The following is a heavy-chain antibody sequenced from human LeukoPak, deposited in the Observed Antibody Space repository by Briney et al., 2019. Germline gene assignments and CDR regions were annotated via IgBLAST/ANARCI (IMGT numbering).Heavy chain of an antibody. CDR1: GFTFSSYA. V-gene: IGHV3-23*01. CDR3: AKDRPNYYGSNGHYYKLNGDC. D-gene: IGHD3-22*01. J-gene: IGHJ4*02. Sequence: GGSLRLSCAASGFTFSSYAMSWVRQAPGKGLEWVSSITSSGAATYYAGSVKGRFTISRDNSDNTLYRQINSLRAEDTAVYYCAKDRPNYYGSNGHYYKLNGDCWGQGTLVTVSS. CDR2: ITSSGAAT.